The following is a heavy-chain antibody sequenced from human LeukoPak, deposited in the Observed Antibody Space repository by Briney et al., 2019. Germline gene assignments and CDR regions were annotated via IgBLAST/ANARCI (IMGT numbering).Heavy chain of an antibody. Sequence: PSETLSLTCTVSGYSISSGYYWSWIRQPPGKGLEWIGYIYYSGSTNYNPSLKSRVTISVDTSKNQFSLKLSSVTAADTAVYYCARVRGTQFDPWGQGTLVTVSS. D-gene: IGHD3-16*01. CDR3: ARVRGTQFDP. CDR1: GYSISSGYY. J-gene: IGHJ5*02. V-gene: IGHV4-61*01. CDR2: IYYSGST.